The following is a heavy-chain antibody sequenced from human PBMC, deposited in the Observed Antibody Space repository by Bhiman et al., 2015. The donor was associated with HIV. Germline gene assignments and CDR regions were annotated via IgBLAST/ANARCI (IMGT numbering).Heavy chain of an antibody. V-gene: IGHV3-9*01. J-gene: IGHJ4*02. CDR1: GFTFDDYA. Sequence: EVQLVESGGGLVQPGRSLRLSCAASGFTFDDYAMHWVRQAPGKGLEWVSGISWNSGSIGYADSVKGRFTISRDNAKNSLYLQMNSLRAEDTALYYCAKAVGTMVRGVGGYFDYWGQGTLVTVSS. D-gene: IGHD3-10*01. CDR2: ISWNSGSI. CDR3: AKAVGTMVRGVGGYFDY.